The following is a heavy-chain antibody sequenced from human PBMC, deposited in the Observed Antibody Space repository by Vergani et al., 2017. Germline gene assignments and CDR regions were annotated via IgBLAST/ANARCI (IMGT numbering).Heavy chain of an antibody. D-gene: IGHD3-3*01. CDR3: ARESVVPGSYYDFWSGYYTGWFDP. J-gene: IGHJ5*02. V-gene: IGHV4-61*02. CDR2: IYTSGST. CDR1: GGSISSGSYY. Sequence: QVQLQESGPGLVKPSQTLSLTCTVSGGSISSGSYYWSWIRQPAGKGLEWIGRIYTSGSTNYNPSLKSRVTISVATSKNQFPLKLSSVTAADTSVYYCARESVVPGSYYDFWSGYYTGWFDPWGQVTLVTVSS.